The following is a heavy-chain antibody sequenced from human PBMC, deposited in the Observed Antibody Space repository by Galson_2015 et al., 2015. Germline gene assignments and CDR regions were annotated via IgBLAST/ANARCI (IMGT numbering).Heavy chain of an antibody. D-gene: IGHD5-24*01. CDR3: ARGWGYNSFDY. V-gene: IGHV3-11*01. J-gene: IGHJ4*02. Sequence: SLRLSCAASGFTFSDYYMSWIRQAPGKGLEWISYISSGGISIYYADSVKGRFTISRDNAKNSLYLQMNSLRADDTAVYYCARGWGYNSFDYWGQGTLVTVSS. CDR2: ISSGGISI. CDR1: GFTFSDYY.